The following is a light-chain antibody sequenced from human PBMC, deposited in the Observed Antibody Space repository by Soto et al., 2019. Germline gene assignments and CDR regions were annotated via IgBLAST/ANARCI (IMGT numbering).Light chain of an antibody. V-gene: IGKV1-39*01. J-gene: IGKJ4*01. CDR1: QSISSY. CDR2: AAS. CDR3: QQLNSFPLT. Sequence: DIQMTQSPSTLSASVGDRVTITCRASQSISSYLNWYQQKPGKAPKLLIYAASSLQSGVPSRFSGSGSGTEFTLTISSPQPEDFATYFCQQLNSFPLTFGGGTKVDIK.